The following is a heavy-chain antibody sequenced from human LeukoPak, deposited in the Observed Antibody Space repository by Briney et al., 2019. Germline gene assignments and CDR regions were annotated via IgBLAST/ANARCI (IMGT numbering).Heavy chain of an antibody. CDR3: ARYYCPTGVCYHFDY. D-gene: IGHD2-8*01. V-gene: IGHV4-39*07. J-gene: IGHJ4*02. CDR2: IFYSGNT. Sequence: PSETLSLTCTVSGGSISSSSYYWGWIRQPPGKGLEWIGNIFYSGNTYYNPSLKSRVTISVDTSQNQFSLKLSSVTAADTAVYYCARYYCPTGVCYHFDYWGQGTLVTVSS. CDR1: GGSISSSSYY.